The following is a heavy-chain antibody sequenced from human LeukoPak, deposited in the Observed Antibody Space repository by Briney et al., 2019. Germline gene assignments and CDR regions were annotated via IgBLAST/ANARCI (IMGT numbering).Heavy chain of an antibody. Sequence: GGTLRLSRAASVFTFSLYAIGWVREAPAKGLECVSAISGSGGSTYYADSVKGRFTISRDNSKNTLYLQMDSLRAEDTPVYYCANLADDILAGFRVFEYWGQGALVTVSS. CDR3: ANLADDILAGFRVFEY. D-gene: IGHD3-9*01. V-gene: IGHV3-23*01. CDR1: VFTFSLYA. CDR2: ISGSGGST. J-gene: IGHJ4*02.